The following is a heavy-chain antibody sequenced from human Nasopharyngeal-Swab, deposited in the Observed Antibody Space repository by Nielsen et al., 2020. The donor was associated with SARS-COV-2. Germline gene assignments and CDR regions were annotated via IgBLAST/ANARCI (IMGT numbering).Heavy chain of an antibody. CDR1: GGSISSYY. J-gene: IGHJ3*01. CDR2: IYYSGST. D-gene: IGHD6-6*01. V-gene: IGHV4-59*12. Sequence: SETLSLTCTVSGGSISSYYWSWIRQPPGKGLEWIGYIYYSGSTNYNPSLKSRVTISVDTSKNQFSLKLSSVTAADTAVYYCARGPGFGGSIAAHWGQGTMVTVSS. CDR3: ARGPGFGGSIAAH.